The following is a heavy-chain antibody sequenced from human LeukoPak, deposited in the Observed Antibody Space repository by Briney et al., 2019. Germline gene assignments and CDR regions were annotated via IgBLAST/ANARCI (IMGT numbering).Heavy chain of an antibody. D-gene: IGHD1-26*01. V-gene: IGHV3-30*04. Sequence: GGSLRLSCAASGFLFNNYAVHWVRQAPGKGLDWVALTSYDGSKNYYADSVKGRFTISRDNSKNTLFLQMNSLRAEDTAVYSCAKAVVGASNPIDWWGQGTLVTVSS. J-gene: IGHJ4*02. CDR2: TSYDGSKN. CDR1: GFLFNNYA. CDR3: AKAVVGASNPIDW.